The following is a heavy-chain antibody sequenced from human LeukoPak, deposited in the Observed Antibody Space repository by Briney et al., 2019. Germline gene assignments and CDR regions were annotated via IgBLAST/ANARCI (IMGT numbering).Heavy chain of an antibody. D-gene: IGHD5-12*01. CDR1: GYSFTSYW. Sequence: GESLKISCKGSGYSFTSYWIGWVRQMPGKGLEWMGIIYPGDSDTRDSPSFQGQVTISADKSISTAYLQWSSLKASDTAMYYCARPPSGYSGYDSYFDYWGQGTLVTVSS. CDR2: IYPGDSDT. J-gene: IGHJ4*02. V-gene: IGHV5-51*01. CDR3: ARPPSGYSGYDSYFDY.